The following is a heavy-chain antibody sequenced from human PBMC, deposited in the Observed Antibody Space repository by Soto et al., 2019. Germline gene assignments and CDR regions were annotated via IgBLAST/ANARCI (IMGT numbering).Heavy chain of an antibody. CDR3: ARVYCSGGSCYSIDY. CDR2: ISYDGSNT. Sequence: GGSLRLSCAASGFTFSDYGMHWVRQAPGKGLEWVAVISYDGSNTYYADSVKGRFTISRDNSKNTLSLRMDSLRADDTAVYFCARVYCSGGSCYSIDYWGQGTLVTVSS. J-gene: IGHJ4*02. CDR1: GFTFSDYG. D-gene: IGHD2-15*01. V-gene: IGHV3-30*19.